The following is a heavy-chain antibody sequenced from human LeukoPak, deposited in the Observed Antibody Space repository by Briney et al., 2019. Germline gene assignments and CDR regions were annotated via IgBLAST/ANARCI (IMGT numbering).Heavy chain of an antibody. D-gene: IGHD6-19*01. CDR1: RFTFSGYA. J-gene: IGHJ5*02. V-gene: IGHV3-23*01. CDR3: ARGSGSGWYGWFDP. Sequence: GGSLRLSCAASRFTFSGYAMYWVRQAPGKGLEWVSCIDASGVNTYYADSVKGRFTISRDNSRNTLYLQMNSLRAEDTAVYYCARGSGSGWYGWFDPWGQGTLVTVSS. CDR2: IDASGVNT.